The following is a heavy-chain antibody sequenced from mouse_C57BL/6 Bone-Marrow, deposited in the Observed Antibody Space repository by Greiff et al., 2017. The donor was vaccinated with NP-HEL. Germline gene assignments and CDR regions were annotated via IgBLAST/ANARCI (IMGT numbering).Heavy chain of an antibody. CDR3: AREYGYAMDY. J-gene: IGHJ4*01. Sequence: EVKLVESGGGLVQSGRSLRLSCATSGFTFSDFYMEWVRQAPGKGLEWIAASRNKANDYTTEYSASVKGRFIVSRDTSQSILYLQMNALRAEDTAIYYCAREYGYAMDYWGQGTSVTVSS. CDR2: SRNKANDYTT. D-gene: IGHD1-1*01. CDR1: GFTFSDFY. V-gene: IGHV7-1*01.